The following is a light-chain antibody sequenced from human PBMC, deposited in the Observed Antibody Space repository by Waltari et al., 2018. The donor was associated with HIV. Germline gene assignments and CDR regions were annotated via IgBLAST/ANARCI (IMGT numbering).Light chain of an antibody. V-gene: IGKV3-11*01. CDR1: QSVSTY. CDR2: DAS. J-gene: IGKJ4*01. Sequence: EIVLTQSPATLSLSPGERAPLSCRASQSVSTYLAWYQQRPGQAPRLLIYDASSRATGIPARFSVSGSGTDFTLTISSLEPADFAVYYCQQRSDWPRSTFGGGTKVEIK. CDR3: QQRSDWPRST.